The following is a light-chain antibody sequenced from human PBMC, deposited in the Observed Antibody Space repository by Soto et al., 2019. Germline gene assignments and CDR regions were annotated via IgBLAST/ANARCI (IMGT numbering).Light chain of an antibody. CDR1: QMIYTW. V-gene: IGKV1-5*03. J-gene: IGKJ1*01. CDR2: EAS. Sequence: DIQMTQSPSTLSASVGDRVTITCRASQMIYTWLAWYQQKPGKAPKLLIYEASSLDVGVPSRFSGSGSGTEFTLTLSSLQLEDFATYYCQQYSTFWTFGQGTKVDIK. CDR3: QQYSTFWT.